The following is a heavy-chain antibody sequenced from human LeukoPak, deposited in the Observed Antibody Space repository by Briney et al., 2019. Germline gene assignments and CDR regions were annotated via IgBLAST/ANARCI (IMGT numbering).Heavy chain of an antibody. CDR2: IIPMSDTA. CDR3: ARLTIGDYGDRESGFDY. D-gene: IGHD4-17*01. V-gene: IGHV1-69*01. J-gene: IGHJ4*02. CDR1: GGTFNSYA. Sequence: GASVKVSCKASGGTFNSYAISWVRQAPGQGLEWMGGIIPMSDTADYAQKFQGRVTITADESTSTAYMDLSSLRSEATAVYYCARLTIGDYGDRESGFDYWGQGTLVTVSS.